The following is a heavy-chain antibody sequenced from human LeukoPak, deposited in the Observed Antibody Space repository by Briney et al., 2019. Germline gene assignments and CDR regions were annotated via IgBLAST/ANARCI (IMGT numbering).Heavy chain of an antibody. CDR2: ISPDGSTI. J-gene: IGHJ4*02. Sequence: PGGSLRLSCEASGFTFSGYWMHWVRQAPGKGLVWVSRISPDGSTISYADSVKGRFTISRDNAKNTLYLQMNSLRAEDTAVYYCARGGESNNWYPGYFDYWGQGALVTVSS. D-gene: IGHD6-13*01. CDR1: GFTFSGYW. V-gene: IGHV3-74*01. CDR3: ARGGESNNWYPGYFDY.